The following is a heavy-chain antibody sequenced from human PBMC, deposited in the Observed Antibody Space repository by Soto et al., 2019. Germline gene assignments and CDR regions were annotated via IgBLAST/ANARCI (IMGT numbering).Heavy chain of an antibody. V-gene: IGHV4-59*01. Sequence: SETLSLTCTVSGGSISSYYWSWIRQPPGKGLEWIGYIYYSGSTNYNPSLKSRVTISVDTSKNQFSLKLSSVTAADTAVYYCAREYCSGGSCYVVYWGQGTLVTVSS. CDR3: AREYCSGGSCYVVY. J-gene: IGHJ4*02. CDR2: IYYSGST. CDR1: GGSISSYY. D-gene: IGHD2-15*01.